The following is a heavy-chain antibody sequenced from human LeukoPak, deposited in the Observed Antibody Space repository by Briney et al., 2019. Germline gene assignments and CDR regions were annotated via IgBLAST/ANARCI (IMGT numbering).Heavy chain of an antibody. D-gene: IGHD3-9*01. CDR1: GFTFSSYA. Sequence: GGSLRLSCAASGFTFSSYAMHWVRQAPGKGLEWVAFIRYDGSNKYYADSVKGRFTISRDNSKDTLYLQMNSLRAEDTAVYYCAKDYDILTGYSPDAFDIWGQGTMVTVSS. CDR3: AKDYDILTGYSPDAFDI. J-gene: IGHJ3*02. CDR2: IRYDGSNK. V-gene: IGHV3-30*02.